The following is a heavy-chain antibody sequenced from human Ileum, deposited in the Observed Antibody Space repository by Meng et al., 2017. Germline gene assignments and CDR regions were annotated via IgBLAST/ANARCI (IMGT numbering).Heavy chain of an antibody. J-gene: IGHJ4*02. CDR1: GFTFSDYF. V-gene: IGHV3-72*01. CDR2: STNKAASYNT. Sequence: SCAVSGFTFSDYFMDWVRQAPGKGLEWVARSTNKAASYNTEYGTSVKGRFSVWRDESTDSLYLQMNSLKTKDTAVYYCTGGRSGSAPSDYWGKGTPVTVSS. CDR3: TGGRSGSAPSDY. D-gene: IGHD1-26*01.